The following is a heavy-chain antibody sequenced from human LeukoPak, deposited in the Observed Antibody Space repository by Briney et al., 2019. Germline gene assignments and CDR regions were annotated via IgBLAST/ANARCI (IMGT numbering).Heavy chain of an antibody. CDR3: ARGRVSSNTWYSTYYYYFYMDV. Sequence: KTSETLSLTCAVSGGSISSSNWWSWVRQPPGKGLEWIGYIDHTGSTNYNPSLNSRVTISRDTSKNHFSLELTSATAADTAVYFCARGRVSSNTWYSTYYYYFYMDVWGKGTTVTVSS. CDR1: GGSISSSNW. J-gene: IGHJ6*03. D-gene: IGHD6-13*01. V-gene: IGHV4-4*02. CDR2: IDHTGST.